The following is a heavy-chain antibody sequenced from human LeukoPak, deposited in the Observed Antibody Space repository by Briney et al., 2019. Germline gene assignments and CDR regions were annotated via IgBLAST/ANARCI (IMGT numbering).Heavy chain of an antibody. CDR3: ARVEMATSNGMDV. D-gene: IGHD5-24*01. CDR1: RYTPTSDT. V-gene: IGHV1-46*01. J-gene: IGHJ6*02. CDR2: ITTSGGTT. Sequence: ASANASCKPSRYTPTSDTTQSGRHTPQQRDWRRGIITTSGGTTNSTQTSQVRVTMTRETSTTTAYMELSSLRSDDTAVYYCARVEMATSNGMDVWGQGTTVTVSS.